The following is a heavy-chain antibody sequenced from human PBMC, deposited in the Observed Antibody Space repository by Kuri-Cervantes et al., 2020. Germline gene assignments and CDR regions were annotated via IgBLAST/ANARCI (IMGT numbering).Heavy chain of an antibody. CDR2: ISSSSYI. D-gene: IGHD6-6*01. V-gene: IGHV3-21*01. CDR1: GFTFSSYS. J-gene: IGHJ4*02. Sequence: GESLKISCAASGFTFSSYSMNWVRQAPGKGLEWVSSISSSSYIYYADSVKGRFTISRDNAKNSLYLQMNSLRAEDTAVYYCARRQREGSSSSLDNFDYWGQGTLVTVSS. CDR3: ARRQREGSSSSLDNFDY.